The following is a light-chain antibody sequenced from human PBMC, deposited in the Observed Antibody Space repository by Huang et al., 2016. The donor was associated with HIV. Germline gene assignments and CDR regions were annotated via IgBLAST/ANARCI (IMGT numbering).Light chain of an antibody. CDR2: AAS. CDR1: QDIGTS. Sequence: AVQLTQSPSSLSASVGDTVIISCRASQDIGTSLAWYQQRTGRAPKLLISAASTLQTGVPSLFSCDSAVTYFTLFITTLPPEDFATYYCQQLHTYPITFGQGTRLDMK. J-gene: IGKJ5*01. V-gene: IGKV1-13*02. CDR3: QQLHTYPIT.